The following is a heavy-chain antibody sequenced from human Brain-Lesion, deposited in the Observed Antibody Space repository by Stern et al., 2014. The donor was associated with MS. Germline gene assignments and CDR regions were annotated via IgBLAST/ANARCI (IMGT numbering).Heavy chain of an antibody. V-gene: IGHV4-61*02. CDR3: ARGRVVPGFQYYATDV. CDR2: IFNSGSP. J-gene: IGHJ6*02. CDR1: GGSISSGGYY. Sequence: VQLVESGPGLVKPSQTLSLSCTVSGGSISSGGYYWSWIRQPAGKGLEWTGRIFNSGSPSYTPSLKSRVPISIDPSKNHFSLRLNSRTAADTAVYYCARGRVVPGFQYYATDVWGQGTTVIVSS. D-gene: IGHD2-2*01.